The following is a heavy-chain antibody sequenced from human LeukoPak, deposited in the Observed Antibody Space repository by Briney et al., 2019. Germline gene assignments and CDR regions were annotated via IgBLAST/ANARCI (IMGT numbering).Heavy chain of an antibody. J-gene: IGHJ4*02. CDR2: INPSGGST. D-gene: IGHD2-21*01. V-gene: IGHV1-46*01. CDR1: GYTFTSYY. CDR3: ARAPSHGGGDY. Sequence: GASVKVSCKASGYTFTSYYMHWVRQAPGQGLEWMGIINPSGGSTSYAQKLQGRVTMTRDTSTSTVYMELSSLRSEDTAVYYCARAPSHGGGDYWGQGTLVTVSS.